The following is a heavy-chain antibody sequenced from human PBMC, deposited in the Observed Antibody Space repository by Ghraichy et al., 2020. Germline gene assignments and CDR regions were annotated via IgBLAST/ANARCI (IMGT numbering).Heavy chain of an antibody. Sequence: GGSLRLSCSASGFNFDDYSMSWFRQAPGKGLEWVGFIRSKAYGGTAEYAASVKGRFIISRDDSTSVAYLQMNSLKTEDTAVYYCTRDLTVIVVVAAHGFALSGQGTMVAVCS. V-gene: IGHV3-49*03. CDR3: TRDLTVIVVVAAHGFAL. J-gene: IGHJ3*01. D-gene: IGHD2-15*01. CDR2: IRSKAYGGTA. CDR1: GFNFDDYS.